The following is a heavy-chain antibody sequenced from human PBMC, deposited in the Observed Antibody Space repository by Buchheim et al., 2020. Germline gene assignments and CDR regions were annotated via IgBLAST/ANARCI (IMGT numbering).Heavy chain of an antibody. V-gene: IGHV3-48*01. CDR3: AGENRPSGACDY. CDR2: ISSSSSSI. J-gene: IGHJ4*02. Sequence: EVQLVESGGGLVQPGGSLRLSCAASGFNFRSYAMNWVRQAPGKGLEWLTSISSSSSSIYYADSVKGRFTISSDNDKNSLFLQMNSLRADDTAVYYCAGENRPSGACDYWGRGTL. CDR1: GFNFRSYA. D-gene: IGHD3-10*01.